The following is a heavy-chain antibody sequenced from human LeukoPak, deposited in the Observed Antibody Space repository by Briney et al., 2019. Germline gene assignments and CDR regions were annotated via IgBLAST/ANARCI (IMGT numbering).Heavy chain of an antibody. D-gene: IGHD5-24*01. V-gene: IGHV3-21*01. CDR3: VRSMATITFSFDY. Sequence: GGSLRLSCAVSGFTLSSYAMSWVRQAPGQGLEWVASISSGSSYIYYADSVKGRFTISRDNAKNSLYLQMNSLRAEDTAVYYCVRSMATITFSFDYWGQGTLVTVSS. CDR2: ISSGSSYI. CDR1: GFTLSSYA. J-gene: IGHJ4*02.